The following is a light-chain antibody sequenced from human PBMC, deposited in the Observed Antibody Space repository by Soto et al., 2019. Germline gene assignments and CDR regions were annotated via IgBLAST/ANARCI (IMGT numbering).Light chain of an antibody. Sequence: NFMLTQPHSVSESPGKTVTISCTRSSGSIASNYVQWYQQRPGSAPTTVIYEDNQRPSGVPDRFSGSIDSSSNSASLTISGLETEDEAEYYCQSYGSSSQDVVFGGGTKVTVL. J-gene: IGLJ2*01. V-gene: IGLV6-57*04. CDR1: SGSIASNY. CDR3: QSYGSSSQDVV. CDR2: EDN.